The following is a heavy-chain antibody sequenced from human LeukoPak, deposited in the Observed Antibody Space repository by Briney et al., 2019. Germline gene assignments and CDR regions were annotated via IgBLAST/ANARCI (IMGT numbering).Heavy chain of an antibody. CDR1: GGTFSSYA. D-gene: IGHD3-3*01. Sequence: ASVTVSCKASGGTFSSYAIIWVRQAPGQGLEWMGGIIPIFGTANYAQKFQGRVTITTDESTSTAYMELSSLRSEDTAVYYCAGTYYDFWSGSGAMDVWGKGTTVTVSS. V-gene: IGHV1-69*05. J-gene: IGHJ6*03. CDR3: AGTYYDFWSGSGAMDV. CDR2: IIPIFGTA.